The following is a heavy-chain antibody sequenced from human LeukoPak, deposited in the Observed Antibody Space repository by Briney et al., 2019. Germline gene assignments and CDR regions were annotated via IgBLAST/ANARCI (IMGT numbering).Heavy chain of an antibody. CDR3: ASDSMEWPFCPPPDY. D-gene: IGHD3-3*01. V-gene: IGHV4-38-2*02. Sequence: SETLSLTCTVSGYSISSGYYCGWIRQPPGKGLEWIGSIYHSGSTYYNPSLKSRVTISVDTSKNQFSLKLSSVTAADTAVYYCASDSMEWPFCPPPDYWGQGTLVTVSS. CDR1: GYSISSGYY. CDR2: IYHSGST. J-gene: IGHJ4*02.